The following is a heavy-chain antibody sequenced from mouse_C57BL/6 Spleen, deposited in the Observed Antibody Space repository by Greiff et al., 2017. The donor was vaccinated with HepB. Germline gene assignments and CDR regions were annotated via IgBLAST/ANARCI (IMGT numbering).Heavy chain of an antibody. CDR2: IYPGDGDT. D-gene: IGHD3-2*02. CDR1: GYAFSSSW. J-gene: IGHJ2*01. Sequence: VKLMESGPELVKPGASVKISCKASGYAFSSSWMNWVKQRPGKGLEWIGRIYPGDGDTNYNGKFKGKATLTADKSSSTAYMQLSSLTSEDSAVYFCARSSSGYDYFGYWGQGTTLTVSS. V-gene: IGHV1-82*01. CDR3: ARSSSGYDYFGY.